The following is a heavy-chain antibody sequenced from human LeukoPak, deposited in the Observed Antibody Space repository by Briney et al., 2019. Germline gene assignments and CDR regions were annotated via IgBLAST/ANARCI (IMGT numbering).Heavy chain of an antibody. V-gene: IGHV4-31*03. CDR3: ARRVITFGGVISPGDWFDP. J-gene: IGHJ5*02. Sequence: PSQTLSLTCTVSGGSISSGGYYWSWIRQHPGKGLEWIGYIYYSGSTYYNPSLKSRVTISVDTSKNQFSLKLSSVTAADTAVYYCARRVITFGGVISPGDWFDPWGQGTLVTVSS. D-gene: IGHD3-16*02. CDR1: GGSISSGGYY. CDR2: IYYSGST.